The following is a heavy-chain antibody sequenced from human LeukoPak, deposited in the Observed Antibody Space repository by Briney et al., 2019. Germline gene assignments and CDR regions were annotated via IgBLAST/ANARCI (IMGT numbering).Heavy chain of an antibody. CDR3: AKDGDVNGWYTLYFDY. Sequence: PGGSLRLSCAASGFTFSNYGMHWVRQAPGKGLEWVAFIRYDGSSKFYADSVKGRFTISRDNSKNTLYLQMNSLRPEDTAVYYCAKDGDVNGWYTLYFDYWGQGTLVTVSS. CDR2: IRYDGSSK. V-gene: IGHV3-30*02. D-gene: IGHD6-19*01. CDR1: GFTFSNYG. J-gene: IGHJ4*02.